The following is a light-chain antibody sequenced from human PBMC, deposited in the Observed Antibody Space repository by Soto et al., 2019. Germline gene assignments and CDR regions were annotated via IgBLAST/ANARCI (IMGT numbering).Light chain of an antibody. V-gene: IGLV2-14*01. CDR1: SSDVGGYNY. Sequence: QSALTQPASVSGSPGQSIAISCTGTSSDVGGYNYVSWYQQYPDKAPKLMIYDVSNRPSGVPNRFSGSKSGNTASLTISGLQAEDEADYYCSSYTSSSTRIFGGGTKLTVL. CDR3: SSYTSSSTRI. CDR2: DVS. J-gene: IGLJ2*01.